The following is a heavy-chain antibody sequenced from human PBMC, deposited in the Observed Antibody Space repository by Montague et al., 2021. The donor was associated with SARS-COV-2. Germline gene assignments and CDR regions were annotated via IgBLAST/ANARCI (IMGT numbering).Heavy chain of an antibody. Sequence: YLRLSCAASGFTFSSYSMNWVRQAPGKGLEWVSSISSSSSYIYYSDSVNVRFTISRDNAKNSLYLQMNSLRDEDTAVYYCARDYMVRGVLYAFDIWGQGTMVTVSS. J-gene: IGHJ3*02. CDR3: ARDYMVRGVLYAFDI. CDR1: GFTFSSYS. D-gene: IGHD3-10*01. CDR2: ISSSSSYI. V-gene: IGHV3-21*01.